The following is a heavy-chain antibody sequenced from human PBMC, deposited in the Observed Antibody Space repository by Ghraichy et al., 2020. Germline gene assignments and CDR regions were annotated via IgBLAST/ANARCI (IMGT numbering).Heavy chain of an antibody. V-gene: IGHV1-69*06. J-gene: IGHJ3*02. CDR2: IIPIFGTA. Sequence: SVKVSCKASGGTFSSYAISWVRQAPGQGLEWMGGIIPIFGTANYAQKFQGRVTITADKSTSTAYMELSSLRSEDTAVYYCARPGVVVAATGHDAFDIWGQGTMVTVSS. D-gene: IGHD2-15*01. CDR1: GGTFSSYA. CDR3: ARPGVVVAATGHDAFDI.